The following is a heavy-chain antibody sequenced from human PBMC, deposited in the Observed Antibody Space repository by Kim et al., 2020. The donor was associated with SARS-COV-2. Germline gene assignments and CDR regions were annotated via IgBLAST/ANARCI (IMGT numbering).Heavy chain of an antibody. CDR1: GFTFSSYG. Sequence: GGSLRLSCAASGFTFSSYGMHWVRQAPGKGLEWVAVISYDGSNKYYADSVKGRFTISRDNSKNTLYLQMNSLRAEDTAVYYCAKDRSGSGWYNENWFDPWGQGTLVTVSS. CDR3: AKDRSGSGWYNENWFDP. D-gene: IGHD6-19*01. V-gene: IGHV3-30*18. J-gene: IGHJ5*02. CDR2: ISYDGSNK.